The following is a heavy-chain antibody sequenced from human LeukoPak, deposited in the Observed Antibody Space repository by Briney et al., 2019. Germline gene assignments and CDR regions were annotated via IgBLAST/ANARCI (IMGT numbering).Heavy chain of an antibody. J-gene: IGHJ6*02. D-gene: IGHD5-12*01. CDR1: GGSISSSSYY. CDR2: IYYSGST. Sequence: SESLSLTCAVSGGSISSSSYYWGWIRQPPGEGLEWIGSIYYSGSTYYNPSLKSRVTISVDTSKNQFSLKLSSVTAADTAVYYCARPSYSGYDDPPHSSGMDVWGQGTTVTVSS. CDR3: ARPSYSGYDDPPHSSGMDV. V-gene: IGHV4-39*01.